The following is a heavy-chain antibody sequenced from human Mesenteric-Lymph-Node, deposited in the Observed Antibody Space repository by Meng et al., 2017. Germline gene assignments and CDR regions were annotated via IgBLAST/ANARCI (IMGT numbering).Heavy chain of an antibody. Sequence: GESLKISCAASGFTFSSYWMSWVRQAPGQGLEWVANIKQDGSEKYYVDSVKGRFTISRDNAKNSLYLQMNSLRAEDTAVYYCARLTGYSSSWSDYWGQGTLVTVSS. CDR2: IKQDGSEK. CDR3: ARLTGYSSSWSDY. CDR1: GFTFSSYW. V-gene: IGHV3-7*01. J-gene: IGHJ4*02. D-gene: IGHD6-13*01.